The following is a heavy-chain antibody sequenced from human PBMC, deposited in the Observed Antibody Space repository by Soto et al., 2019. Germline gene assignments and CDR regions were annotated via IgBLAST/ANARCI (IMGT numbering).Heavy chain of an antibody. Sequence: GGSLRLSCAASGFTFSSYAMSWVRQAPGKGLEWVSAISGSGGSTYYADSVKGRFTISRDNSKNTLYLQMNSLRAEDTAVYYYARLPFTIFGVVTQYYFDYWGQGTLVTVSS. CDR2: ISGSGGST. CDR1: GFTFSSYA. V-gene: IGHV3-23*01. J-gene: IGHJ4*02. D-gene: IGHD3-3*01. CDR3: ARLPFTIFGVVTQYYFDY.